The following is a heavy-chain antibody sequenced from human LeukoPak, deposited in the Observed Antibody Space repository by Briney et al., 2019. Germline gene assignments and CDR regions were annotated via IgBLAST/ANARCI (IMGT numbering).Heavy chain of an antibody. CDR1: GGSISGYY. D-gene: IGHD6-19*01. V-gene: IGHV4-4*07. J-gene: IGHJ6*03. CDR3: ARGSSGREYYYYYYMDV. CDR2: IYTSGST. Sequence: SETLSLTCTVSGGSISGYYWSWIRQPAGKGLEWIGRIYTSGSTNYNPSLKSRVTMSVDTSKNQFSLKLSSVTAADTAVYYCARGSSGREYYYYYYMDVWGKGTTVTVSS.